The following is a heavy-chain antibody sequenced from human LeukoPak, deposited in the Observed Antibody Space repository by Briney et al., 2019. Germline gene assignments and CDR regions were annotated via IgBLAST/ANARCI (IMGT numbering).Heavy chain of an antibody. Sequence: SETLSLTCTVSGGSISSYYWTWIRQPPGKGLEWIGYIYYSGSTNYNPSLKSRVTMSVDTSKNQFSLKLSSVTAADKAVYYCAKSANGYSSSWGQGTLVTVSS. J-gene: IGHJ5*02. CDR1: GGSISSYY. D-gene: IGHD5-18*01. CDR2: IYYSGST. CDR3: AKSANGYSSS. V-gene: IGHV4-59*08.